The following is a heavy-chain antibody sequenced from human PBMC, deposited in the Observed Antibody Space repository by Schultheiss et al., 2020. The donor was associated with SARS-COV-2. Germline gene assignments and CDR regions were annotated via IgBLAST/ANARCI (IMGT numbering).Heavy chain of an antibody. D-gene: IGHD4-23*01. Sequence: SETLSLTCTVSGGSISSYYWSWIRQPPGKGLEWIGYIYYSGSTYYNPSLKSRVTISVDTSKNHFSLKLSSVTAADTAVYYCARTTVAPPDYWGQGTLVTVSS. V-gene: IGHV4-59*08. CDR2: IYYSGST. J-gene: IGHJ4*02. CDR3: ARTTVAPPDY. CDR1: GGSISSYY.